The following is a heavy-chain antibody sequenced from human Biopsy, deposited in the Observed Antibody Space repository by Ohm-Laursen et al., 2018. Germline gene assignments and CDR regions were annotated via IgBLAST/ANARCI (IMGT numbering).Heavy chain of an antibody. V-gene: IGHV4-38-2*01. D-gene: IGHD5-12*01. CDR2: IYYDGIT. J-gene: IGHJ6*02. Sequence: GTLSLTCAVSGYSVTNDYYWGWIRQPPGKGLEWIGNIYYDGITYYNPSLKSRVAMAVDTSKNQFSLRLTSVTAADTAVYYCARVAGGYAYYYGMDVWGQGTTVIVSS. CDR1: GYSVTNDYY. CDR3: ARVAGGYAYYYGMDV.